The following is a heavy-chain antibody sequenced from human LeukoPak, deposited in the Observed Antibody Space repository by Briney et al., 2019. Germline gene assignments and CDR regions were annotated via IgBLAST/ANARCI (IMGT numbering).Heavy chain of an antibody. CDR2: INPNSGAA. CDR1: GYTFTGYY. Sequence: ASVKVSCKASGYTFTGYYMHWVRQAPGQGLEWLGWINPNSGAANYAEKFQGRVTMTRATSISTAYMELSRLTSDDTAVYFCARDGHGGNSFDYWGQGTLVTVSS. CDR3: ARDGHGGNSFDY. J-gene: IGHJ4*02. D-gene: IGHD4-23*01. V-gene: IGHV1-2*02.